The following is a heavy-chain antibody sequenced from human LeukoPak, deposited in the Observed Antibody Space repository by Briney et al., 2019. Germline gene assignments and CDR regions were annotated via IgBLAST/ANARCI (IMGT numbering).Heavy chain of an antibody. D-gene: IGHD5-24*01. Sequence: SETLSLTCTVSGDSISGNYWTCIRQPPGKGLEWIGYIYYSGSTNYNASLKSRVTISVDTSKNQFSLKLSSVTAADTAVYYCARLGDGDNLRYFDYWGQGTLVTVSS. CDR2: IYYSGST. CDR3: ARLGDGDNLRYFDY. V-gene: IGHV4-59*08. CDR1: GDSISGNY. J-gene: IGHJ4*02.